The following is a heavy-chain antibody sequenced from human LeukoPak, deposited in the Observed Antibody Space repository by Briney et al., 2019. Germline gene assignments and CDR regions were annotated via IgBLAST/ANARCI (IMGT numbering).Heavy chain of an antibody. J-gene: IGHJ4*02. CDR3: ARVGRGDYVWGSYSFDY. CDR2: ISIGEST. CDR1: GGSISNYS. D-gene: IGHD3-16*01. V-gene: IGHV4-4*08. Sequence: PSETLSLTCAVSGGSISNYSWSWVRQPPGKRLEWIGYISIGESTNYKPSLKSRVTKSVDTSKNQFALKLTSVTALDTAVYYCARVGRGDYVWGSYSFDYWGQGTLVTVSS.